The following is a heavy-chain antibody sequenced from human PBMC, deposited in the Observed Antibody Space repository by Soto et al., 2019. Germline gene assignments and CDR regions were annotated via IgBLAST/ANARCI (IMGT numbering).Heavy chain of an antibody. Sequence: GESLKISCKGSGYSFTSYWIGWVRQMPGKGLEWMGIIYPGDSDTDYSPSFQGHVTISADKSISTSYLQWSSLEAPDTAMYYCVRLFTGLDYWGQGTLVTVSS. D-gene: IGHD7-27*01. CDR3: VRLFTGLDY. CDR1: GYSFTSYW. V-gene: IGHV5-51*01. J-gene: IGHJ4*02. CDR2: IYPGDSDT.